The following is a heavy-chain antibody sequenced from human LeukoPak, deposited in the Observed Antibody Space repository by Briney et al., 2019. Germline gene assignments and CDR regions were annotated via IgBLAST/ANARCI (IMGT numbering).Heavy chain of an antibody. CDR2: IFYSGGT. CDR1: GGSINTPNYY. J-gene: IGHJ5*02. Sequence: PSETLSLTCTVSGGSINTPNYYWGWIRQTPGKGLEWIGNIFYSGGTYYSPSLTSRVTISLDTSRNQFSLKLNSVTAADTAVYYCARGVVRPYSSGWYDWFDPWGQGTLVTVSS. D-gene: IGHD6-19*01. CDR3: ARGVVRPYSSGWYDWFDP. V-gene: IGHV4-39*07.